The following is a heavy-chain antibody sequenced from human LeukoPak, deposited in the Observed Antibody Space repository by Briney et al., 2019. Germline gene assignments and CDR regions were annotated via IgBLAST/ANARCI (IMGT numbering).Heavy chain of an antibody. CDR2: FDPEDGET. V-gene: IGHV1-24*01. CDR1: GYTLTELS. D-gene: IGHD3-3*01. Sequence: ASVKVSCKVSGYTLTELSMHWVRQAPGKGLEWMGGFDPEDGETIYAQKFQGRVTMTEDTSTDTAYMELSSLRAEDTAVYYCAREVGFLEWIRDLDYWGQGTLVTVSS. J-gene: IGHJ4*02. CDR3: AREVGFLEWIRDLDY.